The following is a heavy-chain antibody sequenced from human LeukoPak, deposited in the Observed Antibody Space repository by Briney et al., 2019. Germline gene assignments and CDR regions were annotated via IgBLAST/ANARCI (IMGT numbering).Heavy chain of an antibody. CDR1: GYTFTGYF. V-gene: IGHV1-2*02. CDR2: INPNSGDT. Sequence: ASVKVSCKASGYTFTGYFMHWVRQAPGQGLEWMGWINPNSGDTNYAQKFQGRVTMTRDTSTSTAYRELSRLRSDDTAVYYCAREGYCSGGSCYQFFDYCGQGTLVTVSS. CDR3: AREGYCSGGSCYQFFDY. J-gene: IGHJ4*02. D-gene: IGHD2-15*01.